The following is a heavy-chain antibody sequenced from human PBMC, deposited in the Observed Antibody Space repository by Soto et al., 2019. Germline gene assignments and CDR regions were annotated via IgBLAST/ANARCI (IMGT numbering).Heavy chain of an antibody. CDR3: ARERDGSSWSSAESLQY. V-gene: IGHV1-18*01. CDR2: ISTYNANT. J-gene: IGHJ1*01. Sequence: ASVKVSCKASGYIFSNYGISWVRQAPGQGLEWMGWISTYNANTYYAQKFQGRVTMTTDTSTSTAYMELRSLRSDDTAVFYCARERDGSSWSSAESLQYWGQGTLGTVPQ. D-gene: IGHD6-13*01. CDR1: GYIFSNYG.